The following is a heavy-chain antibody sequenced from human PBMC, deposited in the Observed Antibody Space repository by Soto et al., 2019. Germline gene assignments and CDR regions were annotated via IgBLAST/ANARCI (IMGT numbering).Heavy chain of an antibody. CDR2: IYPGDSDT. CDR1: GYSFTSYW. Sequence: GESLKISCKGSGYSFTSYWIGWVRQMPGKGLEWMGIIYPGDSDTRYSPSFQGQVTISADKSISTAYLQMNSLRAEDTAVYYCAKQGDAQRWYYFDYWGQGTLVTVSS. CDR3: AKQGDAQRWYYFDY. D-gene: IGHD2-15*01. J-gene: IGHJ4*02. V-gene: IGHV5-51*01.